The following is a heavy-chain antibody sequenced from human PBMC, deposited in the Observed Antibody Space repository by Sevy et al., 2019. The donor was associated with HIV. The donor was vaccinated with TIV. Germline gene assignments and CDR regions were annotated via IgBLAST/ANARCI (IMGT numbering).Heavy chain of an antibody. J-gene: IGHJ4*02. CDR1: GFTFSSYA. D-gene: IGHD4-17*01. Sequence: GGSLRLSCAASGFTFSSYAMSWVRQAPGKGLEWVSAISGSGGRTYYADSVKGRFTISRDNSKKTMYLQMNSLRAEDTAVYYCAKDHGDSSFDYWGQGTLVTVSS. CDR2: ISGSGGRT. CDR3: AKDHGDSSFDY. V-gene: IGHV3-23*01.